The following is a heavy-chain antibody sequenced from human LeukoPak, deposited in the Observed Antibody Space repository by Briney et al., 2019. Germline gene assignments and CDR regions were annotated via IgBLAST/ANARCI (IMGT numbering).Heavy chain of an antibody. CDR3: AVAGRYCTNGVCYNPFDY. CDR1: GFTFSSYA. Sequence: PGRSLRLSCAASGFTFSSYAMHWVRQAPGKGLEWVAVISYDGSNKYYADSVKGRSTISRDNSKNTLYLQMNSLRAEDTAVYYCAVAGRYCTNGVCYNPFDYWGQGTLVTVSS. J-gene: IGHJ4*02. V-gene: IGHV3-30-3*01. CDR2: ISYDGSNK. D-gene: IGHD2-8*01.